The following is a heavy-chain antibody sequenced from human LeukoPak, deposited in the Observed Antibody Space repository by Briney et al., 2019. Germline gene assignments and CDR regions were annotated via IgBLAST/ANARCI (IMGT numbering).Heavy chain of an antibody. V-gene: IGHV4-39*01. D-gene: IGHD2-21*02. CDR3: ARLGYCGGDCYF. J-gene: IGHJ4*02. CDR1: SFSSYG. CDR2: IFYSGST. Sequence: SFSSYGMHWVRQAPGKGLEWIGSIFYSGSTYYNPSLKSRVTISVDTSKNQFSLKLSSVTAADTAVYYCARLGYCGGDCYFWGQGTLVTVSS.